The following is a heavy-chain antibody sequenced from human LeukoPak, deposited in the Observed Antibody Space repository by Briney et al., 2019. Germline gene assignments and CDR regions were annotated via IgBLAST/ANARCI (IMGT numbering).Heavy chain of an antibody. CDR1: GFTFDSYS. J-gene: IGHJ6*02. Sequence: GGSLRLSCAASGFTFDSYSMNWVRQAPGKALEWVSYISRTSGTIYYADSVKGRFTISRDNAENSLYLQMNSLRDEDTAVYYCAREYYYNSYGMDVWGQGTTVTVSS. CDR3: AREYYYNSYGMDV. V-gene: IGHV3-48*02. CDR2: ISRTSGTI.